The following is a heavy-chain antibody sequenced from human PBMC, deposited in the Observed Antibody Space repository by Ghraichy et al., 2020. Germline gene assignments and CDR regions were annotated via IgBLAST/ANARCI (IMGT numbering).Heavy chain of an antibody. CDR1: GYSFTSYW. CDR3: ARHGRDGYNLGGMDV. Sequence: GESLNISCKGSGYSFTSYWIGWVRQMPGKGLEWMGIIYPGDSDTKYSPSFQGQVTISADKSINTAYLQWSSLKASDSAMYYCARHGRDGYNLGGMDVWGQGTTVTVSS. V-gene: IGHV5-51*01. CDR2: IYPGDSDT. J-gene: IGHJ6*02. D-gene: IGHD5-24*01.